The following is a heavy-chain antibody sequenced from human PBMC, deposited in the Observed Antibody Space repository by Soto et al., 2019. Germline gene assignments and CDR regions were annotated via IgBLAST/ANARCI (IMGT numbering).Heavy chain of an antibody. CDR3: ARGIEVGYCSGGSCYSEGDAFDI. D-gene: IGHD2-15*01. Sequence: GASVKVSCKASGYTFTGYYMHWVLQAPGQGLEWMGWINPNSGGTNYAQKFQGRVTMTRDTSISTAYMELSRLRSDDTAVYYCARGIEVGYCSGGSCYSEGDAFDIWGQGTMVTVSS. CDR2: INPNSGGT. J-gene: IGHJ3*02. V-gene: IGHV1-2*02. CDR1: GYTFTGYY.